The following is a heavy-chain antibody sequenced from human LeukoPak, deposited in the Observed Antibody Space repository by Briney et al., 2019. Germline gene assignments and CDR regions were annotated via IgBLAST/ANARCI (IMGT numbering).Heavy chain of an antibody. Sequence: AGGSLRLSCAASGFTFSSYGMSWVSQAPGKGLEWVSAISARGGSTYYADSVKGRFTISRDNSKHTLYLQMNSLRAEDTAVYYCAELGITMIGGVWGKGTTVTISS. D-gene: IGHD3-10*02. V-gene: IGHV3-23*01. J-gene: IGHJ6*04. CDR3: AELGITMIGGV. CDR2: ISARGGST. CDR1: GFTFSSYG.